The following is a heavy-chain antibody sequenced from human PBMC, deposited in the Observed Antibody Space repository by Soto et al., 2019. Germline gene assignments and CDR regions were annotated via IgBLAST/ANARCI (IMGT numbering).Heavy chain of an antibody. CDR1: GYTFTSYV. CDR2: MNPNSGNT. Sequence: ASVKVSCKASGYTFTSYVINWVRQATGQGLEWMGWMNPNSGNTGYAQKFQGRVTMTRNTSISTAYMELSSLRSEDTAVYYCASRGGYYYDSSGSRPSYWFDPWGQGTLVTVSS. D-gene: IGHD3-22*01. V-gene: IGHV1-8*01. J-gene: IGHJ5*02. CDR3: ASRGGYYYDSSGSRPSYWFDP.